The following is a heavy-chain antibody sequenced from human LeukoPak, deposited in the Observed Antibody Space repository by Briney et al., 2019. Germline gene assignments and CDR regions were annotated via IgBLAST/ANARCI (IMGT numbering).Heavy chain of an antibody. D-gene: IGHD6-13*01. CDR3: ARDGAAAGSGGEWGAFDI. CDR1: GFTFSSYS. Sequence: GGSLRLSCAASGFTFSSYSMNWVRQAPGKGLEWVSSIRSSGSNIYYAHSVKGRFTISRDNAKNSLYLQMNSLIAEDTAVYCCARDGAAAGSGGEWGAFDIWGQGTMVTVSS. J-gene: IGHJ3*02. CDR2: IRSSGSNI. V-gene: IGHV3-21*01.